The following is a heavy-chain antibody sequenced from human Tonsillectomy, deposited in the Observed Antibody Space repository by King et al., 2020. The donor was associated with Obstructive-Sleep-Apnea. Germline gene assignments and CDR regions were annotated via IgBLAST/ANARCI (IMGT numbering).Heavy chain of an antibody. D-gene: IGHD3-9*01. CDR2: ISSSSSSI. CDR3: ASSGDILTGYYFDY. J-gene: IGHJ4*02. Sequence: VQLVQSGGDLVQPGGSLRLSCAASGFTFSSYSMNWVRQAPGKGLEWVSYISSSSSSIYYADSVKGRFTISRDNAKDSLYLQMNSLRADDTAVYYCASSGDILTGYYFDYWAREPWSPSPQ. CDR1: GFTFSSYS. V-gene: IGHV3-48*04.